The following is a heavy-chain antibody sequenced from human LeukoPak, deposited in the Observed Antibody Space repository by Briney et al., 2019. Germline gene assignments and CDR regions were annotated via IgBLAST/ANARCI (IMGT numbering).Heavy chain of an antibody. CDR2: ISVYNGNT. Sequence: ASVKVSCKASSYIFTNYGISWVRQAPGQGLEWMGWISVYNGNTNYAQKFQGRVTMTTDTSTNTAYMELRSLRSDDTAVYYCARIGYCSGGSCYLIDYWGQGTLVTVSS. V-gene: IGHV1-18*01. J-gene: IGHJ4*02. CDR1: SYIFTNYG. CDR3: ARIGYCSGGSCYLIDY. D-gene: IGHD2-15*01.